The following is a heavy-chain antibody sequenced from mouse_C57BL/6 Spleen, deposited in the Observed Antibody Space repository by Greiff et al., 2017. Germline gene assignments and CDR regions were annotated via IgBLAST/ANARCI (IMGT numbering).Heavy chain of an antibody. D-gene: IGHD2-4*01. Sequence: EVQGVESGGGLVQPGGSLKLSCAASGFTFSDYYMYWVRQTPEKRLEWVAYISNGGGSTYYPDTVKGRFTISRDNAKNTLYLQMSRLKSADTAMYYCARHKRLDYDPHYYAMDYWGQGTSVTVSS. CDR2: ISNGGGST. J-gene: IGHJ4*01. CDR3: ARHKRLDYDPHYYAMDY. V-gene: IGHV5-12*01. CDR1: GFTFSDYY.